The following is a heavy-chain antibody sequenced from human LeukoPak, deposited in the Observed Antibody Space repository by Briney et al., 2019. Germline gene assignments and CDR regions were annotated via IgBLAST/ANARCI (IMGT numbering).Heavy chain of an antibody. CDR3: AKNNGWFHLAQ. CDR1: GFTFSSNW. J-gene: IGHJ4*02. CDR2: IKTDGSET. Sequence: GGSLRLSCATSGFTFSSNWMSWVRHAPGKGLEWVGHIKTDGSETYYVDSLKGRFSISRDNTNNALYLQMNSLRVEDTAVYYCAKNNGWFHLAQWGQGTLVTVSS. D-gene: IGHD6-19*01. V-gene: IGHV3-7*03.